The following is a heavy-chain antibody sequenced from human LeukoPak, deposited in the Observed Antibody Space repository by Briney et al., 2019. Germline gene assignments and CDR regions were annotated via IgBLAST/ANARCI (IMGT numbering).Heavy chain of an antibody. V-gene: IGHV4-59*01. CDR1: GGSISSYY. CDR3: ARSAYYYYYYMDV. Sequence: PSETLSLTCAVSGGSISSYYWSWIRQPPGKGLEWIGYIYYSGSTNYNPSLKSRVTISVDTSKNQFSLKLSSVTAADTAVYYCARSAYYYYYYMDVWGKGTTVTVSS. CDR2: IYYSGST. J-gene: IGHJ6*03.